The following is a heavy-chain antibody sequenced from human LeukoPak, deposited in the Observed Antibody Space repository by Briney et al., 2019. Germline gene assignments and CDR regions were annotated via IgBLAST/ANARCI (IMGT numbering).Heavy chain of an antibody. J-gene: IGHJ4*02. CDR1: GYTLTGLS. D-gene: IGHD3-10*01. CDR3: ATGKPQLWFGEYPFDY. CDR2: FDPEDGET. Sequence: ASVKVSCKVSGYTLTGLSMHWVRQAPGKGLEWMGGFDPEDGETIYAQKFQGRVTMTEDTSTDTAYMELSSLRSEDTAVYYCATGKPQLWFGEYPFDYWGQGTLVTVSS. V-gene: IGHV1-24*01.